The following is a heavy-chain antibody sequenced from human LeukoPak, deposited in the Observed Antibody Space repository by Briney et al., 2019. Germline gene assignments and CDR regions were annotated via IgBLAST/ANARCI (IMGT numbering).Heavy chain of an antibody. J-gene: IGHJ6*02. CDR1: GLTFSTYA. CDR3: ARDHGSGSYYNVPYYYYYGMDV. CDR2: ISTTGTI. D-gene: IGHD3-10*01. Sequence: PGGSLRLSCEASGLTFSTYAMNWVRQAPGKGLEWVSYISTTGTIYYADSVRGRFTISRDNAKNSLYLQMNSLRAEDTAVYYCARDHGSGSYYNVPYYYYYGMDVWGQGTTVTVSS. V-gene: IGHV3-48*03.